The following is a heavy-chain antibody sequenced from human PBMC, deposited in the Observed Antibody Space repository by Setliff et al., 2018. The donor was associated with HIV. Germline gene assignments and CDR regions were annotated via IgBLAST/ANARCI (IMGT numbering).Heavy chain of an antibody. V-gene: IGHV1-46*01. CDR3: ARVYCSIVSCYDEYCFDY. CDR1: GYSFGDYY. J-gene: IGHJ4*02. CDR2: INPAGGTS. Sequence: ASVKVSCKSSGYSFGDYYIHWVRQAPGHGLEWMGVINPAGGTSHYAQKFQGRVTVTRDASTSTVYMDLSSLRSDDTAVYFCARVYCSIVSCYDEYCFDYWGQGTLVTVSS. D-gene: IGHD2-2*01.